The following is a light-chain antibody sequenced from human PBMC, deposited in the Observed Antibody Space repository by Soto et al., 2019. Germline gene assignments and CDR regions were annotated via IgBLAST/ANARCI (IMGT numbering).Light chain of an antibody. CDR1: QSVSSY. CDR3: QQYGSSPWK. Sequence: DIVLTQSPGTLSLSPGEIAKLSFSASQSVSSYLAWYQQTPGQAPRLLIYDASNRATGIPDRFSGSGSGTDFTLTISRLEPEDFAVYYCQQYGSSPWKCGQGTKGDIK. V-gene: IGKV3-20*01. J-gene: IGKJ1*01. CDR2: DAS.